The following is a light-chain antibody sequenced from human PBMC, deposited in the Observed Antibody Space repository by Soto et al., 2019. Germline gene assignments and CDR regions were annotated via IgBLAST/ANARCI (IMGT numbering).Light chain of an antibody. CDR1: QAVGNAY. CDR3: QQFGSSPYT. J-gene: IGKJ2*01. V-gene: IGKV3-20*01. CDR2: GAS. Sequence: EIGLTQSPGTLSSSPGERATLSCRASQAVGNAYLAWYQHKPGQVPRLLIHGASNRATGIPDRFSGGGSGTDFTLSINRLEPEDFAVSYCQQFGSSPYTFGQGARLEIK.